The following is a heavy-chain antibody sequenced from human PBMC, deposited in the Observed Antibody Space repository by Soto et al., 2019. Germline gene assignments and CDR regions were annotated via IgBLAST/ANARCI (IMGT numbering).Heavy chain of an antibody. D-gene: IGHD1-26*01. CDR2: IDYSGST. J-gene: IGHJ4*02. V-gene: IGHV4-59*01. CDR1: GGSISSYY. CDR3: ARRYGGNFDY. Sequence: QVQLQESGPGLVKPSETLSLTCTVSGGSISSYYWSWIRQPPGKGLEWIGYIDYSGSTNYNPSLKSRDTISVDTSKNQFSLKLSSVTAADTAVYYCARRYGGNFDYWGQGTLVTVSS.